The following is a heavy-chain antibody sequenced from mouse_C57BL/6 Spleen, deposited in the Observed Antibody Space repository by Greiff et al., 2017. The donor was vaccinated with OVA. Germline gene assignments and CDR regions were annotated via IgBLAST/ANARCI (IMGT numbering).Heavy chain of an antibody. Sequence: QVQLQQPGAELVKPGASVKLSCKASGYTFTSSWMHWVKQRPGQGLEWIGMIHPNSGSTKYNEKFKSKATLTVDKSSSTAYMQLSSLTSEDSAVYYCARSARDYLDYWGQGTTLTVSS. D-gene: IGHD3-1*01. V-gene: IGHV1-64*01. CDR2: IHPNSGST. J-gene: IGHJ2*01. CDR3: ARSARDYLDY. CDR1: GYTFTSSW.